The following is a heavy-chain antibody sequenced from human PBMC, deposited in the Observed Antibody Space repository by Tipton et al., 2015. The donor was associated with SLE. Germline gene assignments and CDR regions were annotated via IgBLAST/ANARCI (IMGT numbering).Heavy chain of an antibody. D-gene: IGHD2-8*01. CDR3: AREEKNGDYYYYGMDV. Sequence: QVQLVQSGAEVKKPGSSVKVSCKASGGTFSSYAISWVRQAPGQGLEWMGGIIPIFGTANYAQKFQGRVTITADASTSTADMELSSLRSEDTAVYYCAREEKNGDYYYYGMDVWGQGTTVTVSS. CDR2: IIPIFGTA. V-gene: IGHV1-69*01. J-gene: IGHJ6*02. CDR1: GGTFSSYA.